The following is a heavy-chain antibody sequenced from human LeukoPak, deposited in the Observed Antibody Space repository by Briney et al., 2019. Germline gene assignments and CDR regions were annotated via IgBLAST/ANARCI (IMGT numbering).Heavy chain of an antibody. CDR2: IFYTGST. V-gene: IGHV4-59*01. CDR3: ARLELDKSAFDI. Sequence: SETLSLTCTVSGGSISSYYWTWIRQPPGKGLEWIGYIFYTGSTSYNPSLKSRVTVSVDTSKNQFSLKLNFVTAADTAVYYCARLELDKSAFDIWGQGTMVTVSS. J-gene: IGHJ3*02. CDR1: GGSISSYY. D-gene: IGHD2-2*03.